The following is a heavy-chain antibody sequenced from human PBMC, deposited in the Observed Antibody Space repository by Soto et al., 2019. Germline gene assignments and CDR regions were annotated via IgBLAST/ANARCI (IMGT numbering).Heavy chain of an antibody. J-gene: IGHJ4*02. D-gene: IGHD3-22*01. CDR3: ARLINDRAATEIDT. Sequence: PSETLSLTCTVSGGSISSSSYYWGWIRQPPGQGLEWLGTIYSLGNTYYNPSLKSRVTISVDKSKSQLFLKLSSVTAPDTAVYYCARLINDRAATEIDTWCQGAVLTISS. V-gene: IGHV4-39*01. CDR2: IYSLGNT. CDR1: GGSISSSSYY.